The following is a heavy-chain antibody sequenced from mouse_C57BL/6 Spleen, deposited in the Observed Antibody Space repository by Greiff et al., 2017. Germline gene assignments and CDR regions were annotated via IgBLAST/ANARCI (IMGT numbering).Heavy chain of an antibody. V-gene: IGHV1-39*01. Sequence: EVKLVESGPELVKPGASVKISCKASGYSFTDYNMNWVKQSNGKSLEWIGVINPNYGTTSYNQKFKAKATLTVDQSSSTAYMQLNSLTSEDSAVYDCARSLGVGFDYWGQGTTLTVSS. J-gene: IGHJ2*01. CDR1: GYSFTDYN. CDR3: ARSLGVGFDY. D-gene: IGHD1-1*02. CDR2: INPNYGTT.